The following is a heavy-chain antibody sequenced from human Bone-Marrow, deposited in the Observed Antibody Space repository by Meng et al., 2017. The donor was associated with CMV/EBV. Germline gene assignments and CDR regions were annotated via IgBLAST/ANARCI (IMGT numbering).Heavy chain of an antibody. J-gene: IGHJ4*02. D-gene: IGHD2-15*01. Sequence: ASVKVSCKASGYTFTGYYMHWVRQAPGQGLEWMGWINPNSGGTKYAQKFQGRVTMTRDTSISTAYMELSRLRSDDTAVYYCARDPLVAATRAELDYWGQGTLVTVYS. CDR2: INPNSGGT. V-gene: IGHV1-2*02. CDR3: ARDPLVAATRAELDY. CDR1: GYTFTGYY.